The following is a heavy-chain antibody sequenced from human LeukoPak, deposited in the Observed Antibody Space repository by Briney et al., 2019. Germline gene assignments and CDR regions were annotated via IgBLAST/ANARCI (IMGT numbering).Heavy chain of an antibody. V-gene: IGHV3-48*03. CDR1: GFTFRDYE. CDR2: ISSSASTM. Sequence: GGSLRLPCAASGFTFRDYEMNWVRQAPGKGLEWVSYISSSASTMHYADSVKGRFTISRDNARNSLSLQMNSLRVEDTAVYYCARVSYSSSYYFDYWGQGALVTVSS. CDR3: ARVSYSSSYYFDY. J-gene: IGHJ4*02. D-gene: IGHD6-6*01.